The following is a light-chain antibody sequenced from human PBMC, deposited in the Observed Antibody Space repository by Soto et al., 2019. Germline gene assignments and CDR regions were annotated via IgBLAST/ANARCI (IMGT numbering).Light chain of an antibody. V-gene: IGKV1-17*03. Sequence: DIQMTQSPSALSASVGDRVTITCRSSQGISNYLAWFQQKPGQGPKRLIYGASNLQSGVPPRFSGSGSETEFTLTISNLQPEDIATYYCQKYNSAPLTFGGGTKVDIK. J-gene: IGKJ4*01. CDR3: QKYNSAPLT. CDR1: QGISNY. CDR2: GAS.